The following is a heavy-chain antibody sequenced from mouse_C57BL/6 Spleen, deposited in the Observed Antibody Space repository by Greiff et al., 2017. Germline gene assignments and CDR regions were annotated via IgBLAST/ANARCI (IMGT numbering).Heavy chain of an antibody. Sequence: VQLQQSGPGLVQPSQSLSITCTVSGFSLTSYGVHWVRQSPGKGLEWLGVIWSGGSTDYNAAFISRLSISKDNSKSQVFFKMNSLQADDTAIYYCASVYYGYGDGYFDVWGTGTTVTVSS. V-gene: IGHV2-2*01. CDR1: GFSLTSYG. J-gene: IGHJ1*03. CDR3: ASVYYGYGDGYFDV. D-gene: IGHD2-2*01. CDR2: IWSGGST.